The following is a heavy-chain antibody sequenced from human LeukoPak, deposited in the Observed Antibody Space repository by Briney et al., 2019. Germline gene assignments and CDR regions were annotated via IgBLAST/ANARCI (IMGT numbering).Heavy chain of an antibody. CDR2: MKSKTDGGTT. D-gene: IGHD3-10*01. CDR3: TTEAWFGESYYFDY. Sequence: GGSLRLSCAASGFTFSNACMSWVRQAPGKGREGGGRMKSKTDGGTTDYAAPVKGRFTISRDDSKNTQYMQMNSLKTEDTAVYYCTTEAWFGESYYFDYWGQGTLVTVSS. J-gene: IGHJ4*02. CDR1: GFTFSNAC. V-gene: IGHV3-15*01.